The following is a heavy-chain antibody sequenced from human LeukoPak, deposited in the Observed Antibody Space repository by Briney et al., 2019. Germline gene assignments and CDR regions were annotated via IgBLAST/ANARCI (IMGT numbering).Heavy chain of an antibody. D-gene: IGHD1-26*01. V-gene: IGHV3-74*01. CDR3: ARVHGSSVPNYFDY. Sequence: PGGSLRLSCAVSGFTFSSYWMHWVRQAPGKGLVWVSRIKSDGSSTNYADSVKGRFTISRDNAKNTLYLQMNSLRAEDTAVYYCARVHGSSVPNYFDYWGQGTLVTVSS. CDR1: GFTFSSYW. J-gene: IGHJ4*02. CDR2: IKSDGSST.